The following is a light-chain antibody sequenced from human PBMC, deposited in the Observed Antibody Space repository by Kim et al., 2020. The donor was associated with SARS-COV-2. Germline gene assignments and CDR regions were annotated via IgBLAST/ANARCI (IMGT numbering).Light chain of an antibody. J-gene: IGKJ1*01. Sequence: DIQMTQSPPTLSASVGDRVSITCRAGRNINTWLAWYQHKAGKAPKLLIQDASKLRSGVPSRFSGSGSGTEFTLTISGLQPDDFATYYCQQCTDIPWTFGQGNKVDIK. CDR2: DAS. CDR1: RNINTW. V-gene: IGKV1-5*01. CDR3: QQCTDIPWT.